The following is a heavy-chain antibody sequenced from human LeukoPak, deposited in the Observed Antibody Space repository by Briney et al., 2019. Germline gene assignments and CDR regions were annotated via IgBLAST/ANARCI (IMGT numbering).Heavy chain of an antibody. Sequence: ASQTLSLTCAISGDSVSSNSAAWNWIRQSPSRGLEWLGRARFRSKWYNDYALSVKSRITINPDTSMNQFSLQLNSVTPEDTAVYYCVREGHNYGGWYSDYWGQGTPVTVSS. CDR3: VREGHNYGGWYSDY. J-gene: IGHJ4*02. V-gene: IGHV6-1*01. CDR2: ARFRSKWYN. D-gene: IGHD5-18*01. CDR1: GDSVSSNSAA.